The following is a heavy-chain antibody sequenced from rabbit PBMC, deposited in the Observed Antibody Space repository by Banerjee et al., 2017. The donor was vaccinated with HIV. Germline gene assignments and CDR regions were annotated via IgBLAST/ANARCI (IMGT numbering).Heavy chain of an antibody. V-gene: IGHV1S45*01. CDR2: IDSSDGST. J-gene: IGHJ4*01. Sequence: QQQLVESGGGLVKPGASLTLTCTASGFSFSSNYGISWVRQAPGKGLQWIAYIDSSDGSTYYASWAKGRFTVSRTSSTTVTLQLTSLTAADTATYFCVREWNLWGQGTLVTVS. CDR3: VREWNL. CDR1: GFSFSSNYG.